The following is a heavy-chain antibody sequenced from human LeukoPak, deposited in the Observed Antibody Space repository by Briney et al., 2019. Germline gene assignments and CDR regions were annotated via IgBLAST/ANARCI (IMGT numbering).Heavy chain of an antibody. CDR3: ARGDGPTSNYYGPVSSTLYYYYGMDV. V-gene: IGHV1-18*01. CDR2: ISAYNGNT. CDR1: GYTFTSYG. D-gene: IGHD3-10*01. Sequence: EASVKVSCKASGYTFTSYGISWVRQAPGQGLEWMGWISAYNGNTNYAQKLQGRVTMTTDTSTSTAYMELRSLRSDDTAVYYCARGDGPTSNYYGPVSSTLYYYYGMDVWGQGTTVTVSS. J-gene: IGHJ6*02.